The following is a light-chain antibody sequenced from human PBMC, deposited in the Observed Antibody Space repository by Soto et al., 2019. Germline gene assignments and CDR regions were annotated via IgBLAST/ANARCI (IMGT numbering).Light chain of an antibody. J-gene: IGKJ4*01. CDR1: QSVNNNY. CDR3: QQYGGSVT. Sequence: EIVLTQSPGTLSLFPGERATLSCRASQSVNNNYLGWYQQKPGQAPRLLIYSTSRRSRGIPDRFSGSGSGTDFTLTISRLEPEDFAVYYGQQYGGSVTFGGGTKVEIK. CDR2: STS. V-gene: IGKV3-20*01.